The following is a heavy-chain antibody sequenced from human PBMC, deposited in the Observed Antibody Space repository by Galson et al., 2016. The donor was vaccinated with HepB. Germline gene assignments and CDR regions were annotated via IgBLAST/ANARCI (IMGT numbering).Heavy chain of an antibody. CDR3: TRGWICEYSSGNGGGNGGDH. CDR2: LYASGKT. V-gene: IGHV3-53*01. D-gene: IGHD2-21*01. Sequence: SLRLSCAASGFIVSSNYMNWVRQAPGNGLEWVSVLYASGKTYYADSVKGRFTISRDNSKNILFLQMNSLRAEDTAVYYCTRGWICEYSSGNGGGNGGDHWVQGTLVTVSS. J-gene: IGHJ4*02. CDR1: GFIVSSNY.